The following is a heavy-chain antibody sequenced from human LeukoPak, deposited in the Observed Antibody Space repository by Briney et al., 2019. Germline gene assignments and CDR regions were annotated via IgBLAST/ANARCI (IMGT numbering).Heavy chain of an antibody. J-gene: IGHJ4*02. D-gene: IGHD3-22*01. CDR2: ISGSGGST. CDR1: GFTFSSYA. V-gene: IGHV3-23*01. Sequence: GGSLRLSCAASGFTFSSYAMSWVRQAPGKGLEWVSAISGSGGSTYYADSVKGRFTISRDNSKNTLYLQMNSLRAEDTAVYYCAKDLGMGGYDLQDAFDCWGQGTLVTVSS. CDR3: AKDLGMGGYDLQDAFDC.